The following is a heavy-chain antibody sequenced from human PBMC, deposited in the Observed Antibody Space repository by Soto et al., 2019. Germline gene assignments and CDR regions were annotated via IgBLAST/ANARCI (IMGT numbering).Heavy chain of an antibody. J-gene: IGHJ5*02. Sequence: SETLSLTCTVSGYSISSGYYWGWIRQPPGKGLEWIGSIYHSGSTYYNPSLKSRVTISVDTSKNQFSMKLSSVTAADTAVYYCARDRITTIFGVVIIYWFDPWGQGTLVTVSS. CDR2: IYHSGST. CDR1: GYSISSGYY. CDR3: ARDRITTIFGVVIIYWFDP. D-gene: IGHD3-3*01. V-gene: IGHV4-38-2*02.